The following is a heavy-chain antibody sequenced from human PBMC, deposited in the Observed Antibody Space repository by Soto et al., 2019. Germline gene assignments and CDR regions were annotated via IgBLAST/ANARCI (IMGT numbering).Heavy chain of an antibody. CDR3: ARAHHSTVTTLNRSYYYYYGMDV. V-gene: IGHV4-31*03. D-gene: IGHD4-17*01. CDR2: IYYSGST. Sequence: SETLSLTCTVSGGSISSGGYYWSWIRQHPGKGLEWIGYIYYSGSTYYNPSLKSRVTISVDTSKNQFSLKLSSVTAADTAVYYCARAHHSTVTTLNRSYYYYYGMDVWGQGTTVTAP. J-gene: IGHJ6*02. CDR1: GGSISSGGYY.